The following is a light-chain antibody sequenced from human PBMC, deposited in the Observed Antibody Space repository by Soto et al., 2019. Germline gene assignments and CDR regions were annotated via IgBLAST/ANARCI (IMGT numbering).Light chain of an antibody. V-gene: IGKV3-11*01. J-gene: IGKJ2*01. CDR2: DAS. CDR3: QQYNSYVYT. Sequence: EIVLTQSPATLSFSPGERATLSCRASQSVSSYLAWYQQKPGQAPRLLIYDASNRATGIPARFSGSGSGTEFTLTISSLQPDDFATYYCQQYNSYVYTFGQGTKVDIK. CDR1: QSVSSY.